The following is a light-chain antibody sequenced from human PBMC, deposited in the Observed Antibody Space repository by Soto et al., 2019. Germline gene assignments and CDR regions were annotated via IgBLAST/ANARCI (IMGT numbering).Light chain of an antibody. J-gene: IGKJ5*01. V-gene: IGKV3-11*01. CDR1: QSVSSY. Sequence: VMTQSPLSLPVTLIHPASISCRSSQSVSSYLAWYQQKPGQAPRLLIYDASNRATGVPARFSGSGSGTDFTLTISSLEPEDFAVYYCQQRNDWRRGTFGQGTRLEIK. CDR2: DAS. CDR3: QQRNDWRRGT.